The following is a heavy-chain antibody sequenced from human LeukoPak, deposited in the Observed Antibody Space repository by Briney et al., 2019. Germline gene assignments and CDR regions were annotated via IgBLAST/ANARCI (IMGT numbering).Heavy chain of an antibody. J-gene: IGHJ4*02. CDR3: ARESHWAYETYYFDY. V-gene: IGHV4-34*01. Sequence: SETLSLTCAVYGGPFSDYHWSWIRQPPGKGLEWIGEINHSGSTNYNPSLKSRVTISLDTSKNQFSLKLSSVTAADMAVYYCARESHWAYETYYFDYWGQGTLVTVSS. CDR2: INHSGST. CDR1: GGPFSDYH. D-gene: IGHD3-16*01.